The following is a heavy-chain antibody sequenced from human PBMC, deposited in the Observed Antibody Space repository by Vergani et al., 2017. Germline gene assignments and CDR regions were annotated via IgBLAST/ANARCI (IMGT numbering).Heavy chain of an antibody. J-gene: IGHJ4*02. CDR1: GFTFSSYA. Sequence: QVQLVESGGGVVQPGRSLRLSCAASGFTFSSYAMHWVRQAPGKGLEWVAVISYDGSNKYYADSVKGRFTISRDNSKNTLYLLMNSLRAEDTAVYYCARSWGGYNWNYAVDYWGQGTLVTVSS. CDR2: ISYDGSNK. CDR3: ARSWGGYNWNYAVDY. V-gene: IGHV3-30-3*01. D-gene: IGHD1-7*01.